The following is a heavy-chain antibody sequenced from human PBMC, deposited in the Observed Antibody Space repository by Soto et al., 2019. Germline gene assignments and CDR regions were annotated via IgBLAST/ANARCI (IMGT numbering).Heavy chain of an antibody. J-gene: IGHJ3*02. CDR3: ARAGRPIVVPAARHAFDI. Sequence: QVQLQQWGAGLLKPSETLSLTCAVYGGSFSGYYWSWIRQPPGKGLEWIGEINHSGSTNYNPSLKSRVTISVGTSKNQFSLKLSSVTAADTAVYYCARAGRPIVVPAARHAFDIWGQGTMVTVSS. CDR2: INHSGST. D-gene: IGHD2-2*01. CDR1: GGSFSGYY. V-gene: IGHV4-34*01.